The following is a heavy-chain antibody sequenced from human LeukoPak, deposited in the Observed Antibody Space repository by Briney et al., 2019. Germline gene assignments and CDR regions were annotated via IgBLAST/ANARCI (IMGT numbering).Heavy chain of an antibody. J-gene: IGHJ5*02. D-gene: IGHD2-15*01. CDR2: IYSGGST. Sequence: GGSLRLSCAASGFTVSSNYMSWVRQAPGKRLEWVSVIYSGGSTYYADSVKGRFTISRDNSKNTLYLQMNSPRAEDTAVYYCARWWVATEFDPWGQGTLVTVSS. CDR3: ARWWVATEFDP. V-gene: IGHV3-66*01. CDR1: GFTVSSNY.